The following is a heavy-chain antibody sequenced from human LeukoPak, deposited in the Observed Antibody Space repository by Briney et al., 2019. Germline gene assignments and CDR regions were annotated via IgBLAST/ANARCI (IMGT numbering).Heavy chain of an antibody. V-gene: IGHV4-39*07. CDR2: IYYGGST. CDR1: GGSISSSSYY. Sequence: PSETLSLTCTVSGGSISSSSYYWGWIRQPPGKGLEWIGSIYYGGSTYYNPSLKSRVTISVDTSKNQFSLKLSSVTAADTAVYYCARENYSSSSLDYWGQGTLVTVSS. D-gene: IGHD6-13*01. J-gene: IGHJ4*02. CDR3: ARENYSSSSLDY.